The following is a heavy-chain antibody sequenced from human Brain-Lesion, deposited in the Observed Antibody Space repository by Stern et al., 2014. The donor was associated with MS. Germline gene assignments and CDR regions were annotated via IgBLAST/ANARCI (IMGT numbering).Heavy chain of an antibody. CDR3: AGEEDIRYCSGGSCTGNWFDP. CDR1: GGSVSSTSYA. CDR2: IYYSGNT. J-gene: IGHJ5*02. Sequence: VHLVESGPGLVKPSETLSLTCTVAGGSVSSTSYAWAWIRQPPGKGLEWIGTIYYSGNTYYSPSLKSRLTISLDTYKNQFSPPRRSVTAADTAVYYCAGEEDIRYCSGGSCTGNWFDPWGQGTLVTVSS. D-gene: IGHD2-15*01. V-gene: IGHV4-39*01.